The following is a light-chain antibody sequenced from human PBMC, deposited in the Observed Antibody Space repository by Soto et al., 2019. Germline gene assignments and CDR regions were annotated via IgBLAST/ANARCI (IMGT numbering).Light chain of an antibody. V-gene: IGLV1-40*01. CDR2: ANN. J-gene: IGLJ2*01. CDR1: SSNIGAGYD. Sequence: QSALTQPPSMSGAPGQRVTISCTGSSSNIGAGYDVHWYQQVPGTAPKLLMYANNNRPSGVPDRFSGSKSGTSASLAITGLQAEDEADYYCQSYDSTLSGVVFGGGTKLNVL. CDR3: QSYDSTLSGVV.